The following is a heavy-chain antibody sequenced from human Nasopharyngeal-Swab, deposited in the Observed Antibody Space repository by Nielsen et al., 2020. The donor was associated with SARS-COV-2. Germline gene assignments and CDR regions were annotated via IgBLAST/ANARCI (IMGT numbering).Heavy chain of an antibody. CDR3: ARDQDNALYD. J-gene: IGHJ4*02. CDR2: IWYDGSNK. CDR1: GFTFSSYG. V-gene: IGHV3-33*01. Sequence: GESLKISCAASGFTFSSYGMHWVRQAPGKGLEWVAVIWYDGSNKYYADSVKGRLTISRDNSKNTVFLQMNSLRAEDTAVYYCARDQDNALYDWGQGTLVTVSS. D-gene: IGHD2-15*01.